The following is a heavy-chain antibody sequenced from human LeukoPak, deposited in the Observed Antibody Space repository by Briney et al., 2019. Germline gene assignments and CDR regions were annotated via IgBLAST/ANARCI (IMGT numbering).Heavy chain of an antibody. CDR3: ARGDWGAPTGYYGMDV. Sequence: PSETLSLTCTVSGGSVSSGSYYWSWIRQPPGKGPEWIGYVYYSGSTNYNPSLKSRVTISADTSKNQFSLKLSSVTAADTAVYYCARGDWGAPTGYYGMDVWGKGTTVTVSS. CDR2: VYYSGST. J-gene: IGHJ6*04. V-gene: IGHV4-61*01. D-gene: IGHD3/OR15-3a*01. CDR1: GGSVSSGSYY.